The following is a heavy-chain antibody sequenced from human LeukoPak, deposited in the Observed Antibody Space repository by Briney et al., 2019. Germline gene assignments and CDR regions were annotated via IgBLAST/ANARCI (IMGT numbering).Heavy chain of an antibody. CDR2: IRGSGGST. Sequence: AGGSLRLSCAASGFTFSSCAMTWVRQAPGKGLEWVSAIRGSGGSTYYTDSVKGRFTISRDSSKNTLYLQMDSLRAEDTAVYYCAKGDIGGSIYYYMDVWGKGTTVTVSS. CDR1: GFTFSSCA. CDR3: AKGDIGGSIYYYMDV. V-gene: IGHV3-23*01. D-gene: IGHD1-26*01. J-gene: IGHJ6*03.